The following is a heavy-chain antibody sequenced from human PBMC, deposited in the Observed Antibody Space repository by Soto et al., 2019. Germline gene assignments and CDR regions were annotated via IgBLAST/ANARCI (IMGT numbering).Heavy chain of an antibody. V-gene: IGHV4-39*07. D-gene: IGHD6-19*01. CDR1: GASVTSPSHY. J-gene: IGHJ4*02. CDR2: IYHSGST. CDR3: AREGQWSTQS. Sequence: TLSLTCTVSGASVTSPSHYWSWIRQPPGKGLEWIGSIYHSGSTYYNPSLKSRVTISVDTSKNQFSLKLSSVTAADTAVYYCAREGQWSTQSWGQGTLVTVSS.